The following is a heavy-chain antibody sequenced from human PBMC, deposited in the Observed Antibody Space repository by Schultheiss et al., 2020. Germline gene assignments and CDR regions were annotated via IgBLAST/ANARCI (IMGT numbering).Heavy chain of an antibody. CDR3: ARASSQLKPTTVTTESYYYYGMDV. CDR1: GFTFSSYS. Sequence: GESLKISCAASGFTFSSYSMNWVRQAPGKGLEWVAVISYDGSNKYYADSVKGRFTISRDNAKNSLYLQMNSLRAEDTAVYYCARASSQLKPTTVTTESYYYYGMDVWGQGTTVTVSS. J-gene: IGHJ6*02. D-gene: IGHD4-17*01. CDR2: ISYDGSNK. V-gene: IGHV3-30*03.